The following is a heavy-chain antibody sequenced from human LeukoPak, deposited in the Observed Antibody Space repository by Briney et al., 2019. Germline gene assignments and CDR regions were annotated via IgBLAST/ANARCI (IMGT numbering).Heavy chain of an antibody. Sequence: DSVKVSCKPSGYSFTIYGISCVRHGPGQGLGWMGWISPYNGNTNYAQKLQGRVTMTTDTSTRTAYMELRSLRSDDTAVYYCARALTSGSYFLGYFDYWGQGTLVTVSS. CDR3: ARALTSGSYFLGYFDY. D-gene: IGHD1-26*01. J-gene: IGHJ4*02. CDR2: ISPYNGNT. CDR1: GYSFTIYG. V-gene: IGHV1-18*04.